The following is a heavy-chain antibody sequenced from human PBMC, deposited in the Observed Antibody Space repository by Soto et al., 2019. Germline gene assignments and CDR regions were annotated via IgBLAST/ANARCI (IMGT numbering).Heavy chain of an antibody. CDR2: IYWDEDK. CDR3: AHMGYTNGYVDY. Sequence: SGPTLVNPTQTLTLTFSFSGFSLTTIGLGVGWIRQPPGKALEWLAVIYWDEDKSYSPSLKSRLAITKDTSKNQVVLTMTNMDPVDTATYYCAHMGYTNGYVDYWGQGTLVTVSS. CDR1: GFSLTTIGLG. J-gene: IGHJ4*02. V-gene: IGHV2-5*02. D-gene: IGHD2-8*01.